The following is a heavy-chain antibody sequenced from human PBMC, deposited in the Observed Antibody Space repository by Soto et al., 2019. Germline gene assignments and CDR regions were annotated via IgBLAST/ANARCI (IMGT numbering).Heavy chain of an antibody. D-gene: IGHD6-6*01. CDR3: TTDLQYSSSGY. CDR1: GGSFSGYY. J-gene: IGHJ4*02. CDR2: IKSKTDGGTT. Sequence: ETLSLTCAVYGGSFSGYYWSWIRQPPGKGLEWVGRIKSKTDGGTTDYAAPVKGRFTISRDDSKNTLYLQMNSLKTEDTAVYYCTTDLQYSSSGYWGQATLVTVSS. V-gene: IGHV3-15*07.